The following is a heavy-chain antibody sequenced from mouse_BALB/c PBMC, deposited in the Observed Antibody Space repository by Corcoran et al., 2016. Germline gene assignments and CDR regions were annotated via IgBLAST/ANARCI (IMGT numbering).Heavy chain of an antibody. CDR3: ARWDWYFDV. CDR2: IDPANGNT. CDR1: GFNIKDTY. Sequence: EVQLQQSGAELVKPGASVKLSCTASGFNIKDTYMHWVKQRPEQGLEWSGRIDPANGNTKYDPKCQGKATITADTSSNTAYLQLSSLTSEDTAVYYCARWDWYFDVWGAGTTVTVSS. V-gene: IGHV14-3*02. J-gene: IGHJ1*01.